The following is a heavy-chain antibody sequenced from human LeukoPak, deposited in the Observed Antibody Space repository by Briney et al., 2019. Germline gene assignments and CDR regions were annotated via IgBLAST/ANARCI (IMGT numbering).Heavy chain of an antibody. CDR3: ARQRGVWKNWFDP. CDR1: GYSFTSYW. J-gene: IGHJ5*02. CDR2: IYPGDSDT. Sequence: GESLKISCKGSGYSFTSYWIGWVRQMPGKGPEWMGIIYPGDSDTRYSPSFQGQVTISADKSVSTAYLQWSSLKASDTAMYYCARQRGVWKNWFDPWGQGTLVTVSS. V-gene: IGHV5-51*01. D-gene: IGHD2-8*01.